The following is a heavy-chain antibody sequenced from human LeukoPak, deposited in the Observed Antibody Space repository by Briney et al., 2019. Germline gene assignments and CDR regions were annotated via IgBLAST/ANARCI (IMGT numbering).Heavy chain of an antibody. D-gene: IGHD1-20*01. J-gene: IGHJ4*02. CDR3: ARGITGTFDY. Sequence: SETLSLTCTVSGGSISSGDYYWRWIRQPPGTGLEWVGYIYYSGSTYYNPSLKSRVTISVDTSKNQFSLKLSSVTAADTAVYYCARGITGTFDYWGQGTLVTVSS. V-gene: IGHV4-30-4*01. CDR2: IYYSGST. CDR1: GGSISSGDYY.